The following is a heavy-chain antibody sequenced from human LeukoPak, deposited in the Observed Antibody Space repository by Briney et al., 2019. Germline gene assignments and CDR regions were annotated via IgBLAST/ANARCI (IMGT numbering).Heavy chain of an antibody. J-gene: IGHJ3*02. CDR2: IYYSGST. D-gene: IGHD3-16*01. CDR3: AREGVRAFDI. V-gene: IGHV4-39*07. CDR1: GGSISSSSYY. Sequence: SETLSLTCTVSGGSISSSSYYWGWIRQPPGKGLEWIGSIYYSGSTNYNPSLKSRVTISVDTSKNQFSLKLSSVTAADTAVYYCAREGVRAFDIWGQGTMVTVSS.